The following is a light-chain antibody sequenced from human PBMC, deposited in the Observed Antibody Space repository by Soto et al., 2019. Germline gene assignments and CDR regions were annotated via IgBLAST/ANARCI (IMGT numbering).Light chain of an antibody. V-gene: IGKV1-39*01. CDR3: QQSYSTPRLT. CDR1: QSISSY. CDR2: AAS. J-gene: IGKJ4*01. Sequence: DIQMTQSPSSLSASVGDRVTITCRASQSISSYLNWYQQKPGKAPKLLIYAASSLQSGVPSRFSGSGSGTDFTLTISSLQLEDFATYYCQQSYSTPRLTFGGGTKVEIK.